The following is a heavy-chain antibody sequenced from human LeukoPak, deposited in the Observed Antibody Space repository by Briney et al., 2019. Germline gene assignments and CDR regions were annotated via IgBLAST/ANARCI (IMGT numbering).Heavy chain of an antibody. D-gene: IGHD3-22*01. V-gene: IGHV3-74*01. J-gene: IGHJ1*01. CDR3: ARAPSEIGGYYPEYFRH. Sequence: GGSLRLSCAASGFTFSSYWMHWVRQAPGKGLVWASRIKSDGSTNYADSVKGRFTISRDNAKNTVSLQMNSLRTEDTGVYYCARAPSEIGGYYPEYFRHWGQGTLVTVSS. CDR2: IKSDGST. CDR1: GFTFSSYW.